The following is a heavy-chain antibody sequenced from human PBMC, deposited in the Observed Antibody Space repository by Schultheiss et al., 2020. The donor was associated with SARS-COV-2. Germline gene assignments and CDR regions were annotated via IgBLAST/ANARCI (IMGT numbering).Heavy chain of an antibody. D-gene: IGHD4-17*01. V-gene: IGHV4-39*07. CDR3: ARGSPKFYGY. CDR1: GGSISSSSYY. J-gene: IGHJ4*02. CDR2: INHSGST. Sequence: SETLSLTCTVSGGSISSSSYYWGWIRQPPGKGLEWIGEINHSGSTNYNPSLKSRVTISVDTSKNQFSLKLSSVTAADTAVYYCARGSPKFYGYWGQGTLVTVSS.